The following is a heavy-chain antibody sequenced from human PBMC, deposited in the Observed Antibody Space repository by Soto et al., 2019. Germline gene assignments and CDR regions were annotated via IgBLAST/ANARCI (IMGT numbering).Heavy chain of an antibody. D-gene: IGHD5-12*01. V-gene: IGHV3-11*01. CDR3: ARGTSGYSGYDLPPDC. J-gene: IGHJ4*02. CDR2: ISRSGSTI. CDR1: GFTFSDHY. Sequence: PGGSLRLSCAASGFTFSDHYMRWRRQAPGKGLEWISHISRSGSTIYYAESVKGRFTISRDNAKKSLYLQMNSLRAEDTAVYYCARGTSGYSGYDLPPDCWGQGTLVTVSS.